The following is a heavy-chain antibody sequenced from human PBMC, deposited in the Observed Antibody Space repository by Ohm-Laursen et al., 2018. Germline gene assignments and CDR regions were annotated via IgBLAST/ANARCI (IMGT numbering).Heavy chain of an antibody. V-gene: IGHV4-59*07. D-gene: IGHD1-14*01. Sequence: SDTLSLTWTVSGGSISSYYWSWIRQPPGKGLEWIGYIYYSGSTNYNPSLKSRVTISVDTSKNQFSLKLSSVTAADTAVYYCARNRRYYYYGMDVWGQGTTVTVSS. CDR1: GGSISSYY. CDR3: ARNRRYYYYGMDV. CDR2: IYYSGST. J-gene: IGHJ6*02.